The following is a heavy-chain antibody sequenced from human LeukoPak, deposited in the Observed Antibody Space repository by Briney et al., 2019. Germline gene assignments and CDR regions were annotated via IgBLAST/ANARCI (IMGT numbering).Heavy chain of an antibody. Sequence: TSETLSLTCAVYGGSFSGYYWSWIRQPPGKGLEWIGEINHSGSTNYNPSLKSRVTISVDTSKNQFSLKLSSVTAADTAVYYCARGQGASRYMDVWGKGTTVTVSS. CDR2: INHSGST. J-gene: IGHJ6*03. CDR3: ARGQGASRYMDV. CDR1: GGSFSGYY. V-gene: IGHV4-34*01.